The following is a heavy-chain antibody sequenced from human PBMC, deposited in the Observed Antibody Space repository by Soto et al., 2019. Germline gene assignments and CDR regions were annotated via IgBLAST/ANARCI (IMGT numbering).Heavy chain of an antibody. CDR3: ARGADSGSYYYFDY. V-gene: IGHV4-31*03. CDR2: IYYSGST. Sequence: SETLSLTCYVSGGTISTGVYYWYWIRQHPGKGLEWIGYIYYSGSTYYNPSLKSRVTISVDTSKNQFSLKLSSVTAADTAVYYCARGADSGSYYYFDYWGQGTLVTVSS. D-gene: IGHD1-26*01. J-gene: IGHJ4*02. CDR1: GGTISTGVYY.